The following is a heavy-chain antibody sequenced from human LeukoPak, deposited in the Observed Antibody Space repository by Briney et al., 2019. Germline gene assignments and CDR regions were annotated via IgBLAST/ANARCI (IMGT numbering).Heavy chain of an antibody. V-gene: IGHV3-13*01. J-gene: IGHJ6*02. D-gene: IGHD1-14*01. Sequence: PGGSLRLSCAASGFTFSSYDMHWVRQSTGKGLEWVSCIGTAGDTFYPDSVKGRFTISRDNAKNSLYLQMNSLRAGDTGVYFCARDPRSITSRRGDYYCGMDVWGQGTAVTVSS. CDR1: GFTFSSYD. CDR3: ARDPRSITSRRGDYYCGMDV. CDR2: IGTAGDT.